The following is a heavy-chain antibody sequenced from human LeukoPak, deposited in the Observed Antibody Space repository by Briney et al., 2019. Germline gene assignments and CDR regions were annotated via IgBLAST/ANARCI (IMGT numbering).Heavy chain of an antibody. D-gene: IGHD3-16*02. CDR2: ISFDGSTK. Sequence: GGSLRLSCVVSGFTLSSRWMMWVRQAPGKGLEWVAVISFDGSTKYYADSVKGRFTISRDNSKNTLYLQMNSLRAEDTAVYYCARDFVMAAAQTLDYWGQGTLVTVSS. J-gene: IGHJ4*02. CDR3: ARDFVMAAAQTLDY. CDR1: GFTLSSRW. V-gene: IGHV3-33*08.